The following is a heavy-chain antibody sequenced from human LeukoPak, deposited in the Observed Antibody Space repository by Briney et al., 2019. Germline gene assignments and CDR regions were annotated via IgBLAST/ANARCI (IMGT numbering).Heavy chain of an antibody. J-gene: IGHJ4*02. CDR3: ASLKAARYYYGSGSYYNDY. V-gene: IGHV4-34*01. CDR2: INHSGST. CDR1: GGSFSGYY. Sequence: SETLSLTCAVYGGSFSGYYWSWIRQPPGKGLEWIGEINHSGSTNYNPSLKSRVTISVDTSKNQFSLKLSSETAADTAVYYCASLKAARYYYGSGSYYNDYWGQGTLVTVSS. D-gene: IGHD3-10*01.